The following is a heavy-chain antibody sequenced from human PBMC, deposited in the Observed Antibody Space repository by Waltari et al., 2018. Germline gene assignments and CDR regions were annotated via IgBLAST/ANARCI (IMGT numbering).Heavy chain of an antibody. V-gene: IGHV3-74*01. CDR3: ARVGGYYDSSGYYYY. J-gene: IGHJ4*02. CDR1: GFTFSSYW. D-gene: IGHD3-22*01. Sequence: EVQLVESGGGLVQPGGSLRLSCAASGFTFSSYWMHWVRQAPGKGLVWFSRINSDGSSTSYADSVKGRFTISRDNAKNTLYLQMNSLRAEDTAVYYCARVGGYYDSSGYYYYWGQGTLVTVSS. CDR2: INSDGSST.